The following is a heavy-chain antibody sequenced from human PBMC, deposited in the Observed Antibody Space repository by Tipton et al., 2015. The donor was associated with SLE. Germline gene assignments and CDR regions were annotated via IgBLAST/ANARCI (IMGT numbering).Heavy chain of an antibody. Sequence: TLSLTCTVSGGSISSYYWSWIRQPPGKGLEWIGTIYYSGTTNYNPSLKSRVTISVDTSKNQFSLKLSSVTAADTAVYYCARESPPYCGGDCPSDYWGQGTLVTVSS. D-gene: IGHD2-21*02. CDR2: IYYSGTT. J-gene: IGHJ4*02. CDR3: ARESPPYCGGDCPSDY. V-gene: IGHV4-59*12. CDR1: GGSISSYY.